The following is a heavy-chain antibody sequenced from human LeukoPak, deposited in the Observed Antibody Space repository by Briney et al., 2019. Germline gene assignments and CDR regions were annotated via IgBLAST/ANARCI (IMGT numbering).Heavy chain of an antibody. CDR2: TIPIRGMT. D-gene: IGHD3-16*01. CDR3: ARGPYDGTFYFDS. CDR1: GGTFGSYG. Sequence: SVKVSCKISGGTFGSYGISWVRQAPGQGLEWMGRTIPIRGMTNYAQKLQGRVTITADTSTSTAYMELSSLTSEDTAVYFCARGPYDGTFYFDSWGQGTLVIVSS. V-gene: IGHV1-69*04. J-gene: IGHJ4*02.